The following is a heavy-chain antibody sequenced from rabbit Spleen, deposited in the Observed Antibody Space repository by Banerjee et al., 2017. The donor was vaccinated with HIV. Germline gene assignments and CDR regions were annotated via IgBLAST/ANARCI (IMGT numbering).Heavy chain of an antibody. CDR1: GIDFSSYYY. V-gene: IGHV1S40*01. CDR3: ARDPGTYFGL. CDR2: IYTSSSNT. J-gene: IGHJ4*01. Sequence: QSLEESGGDLVKPGASLTLTCKASGIDFSSYYYMCWVRQAPGKGLEWIACIYTSSSNTYYASWTKGRFTISKTSSTTVTLQVTSLTAADTATYFCARDPGTYFGLWGPGTLVTVS.